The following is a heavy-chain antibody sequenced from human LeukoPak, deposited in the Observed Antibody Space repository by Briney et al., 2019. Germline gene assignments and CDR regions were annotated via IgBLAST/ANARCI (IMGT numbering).Heavy chain of an antibody. CDR3: ASGNYGQLDY. D-gene: IGHD1-7*01. Sequence: GGSLRLSCTASGFTFGTYTMNWVRQAPGKGLEWISCIDSSGTIIYDADSVKGRFTISRDNAKNSLSLQMNSLRAEDTAIYYCASGNYGQLDYWGQGALVTVSS. V-gene: IGHV3-48*01. CDR2: IDSSGTII. J-gene: IGHJ4*02. CDR1: GFTFGTYT.